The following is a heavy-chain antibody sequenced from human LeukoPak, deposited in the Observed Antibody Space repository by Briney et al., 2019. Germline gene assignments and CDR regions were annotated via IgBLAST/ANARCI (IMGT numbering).Heavy chain of an antibody. J-gene: IGHJ4*02. D-gene: IGHD6-6*01. CDR1: GYSISSGYY. V-gene: IGHV4-38-2*01. CDR3: ARCVSSSSSGFDY. Sequence: SETLSLTCAVSGYSISSGYYWGWIRQPPGKGLEWIGSIYHSGSTYYNPSLKSRVTISVDTSKNQFSLKLSSVTAADTAVYYCARCVSSSSSGFDYWGQGTLVTVSS. CDR2: IYHSGST.